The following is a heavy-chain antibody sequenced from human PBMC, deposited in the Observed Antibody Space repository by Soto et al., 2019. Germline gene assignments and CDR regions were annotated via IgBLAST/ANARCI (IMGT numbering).Heavy chain of an antibody. CDR1: GGTFSSYA. J-gene: IGHJ4*02. Sequence: QVQLVQSGAEVKKPGSSVKVSCKASGGTFSSYAISWVRQAPGQGLEWMGGIIPIFGTANYAQKFQGRVTITADESTSTAYMELSRLRCEDTAVYYCARDKFHFAYDFWGGYPLDYWGQGTLVTVSS. CDR2: IIPIFGTA. CDR3: ARDKFHFAYDFWGGYPLDY. V-gene: IGHV1-69*01. D-gene: IGHD3-3*01.